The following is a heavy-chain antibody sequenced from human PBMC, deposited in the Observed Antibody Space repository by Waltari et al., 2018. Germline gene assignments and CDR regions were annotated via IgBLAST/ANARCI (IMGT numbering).Heavy chain of an antibody. CDR1: GGSINSSRYY. Sequence: QLQLQESGPGLVKPSATLSPTSPVSGGSINSSRYYWAWIRQPPGKGLEWMGSIYYSGGTYNNPSTKSRVTVSVDASKNQFSLKLSSVTAADTAVYYCARDQAWFDPWGQGTLVTVSS. V-gene: IGHV4-39*02. CDR3: ARDQAWFDP. CDR2: IYYSGGT. J-gene: IGHJ5*02.